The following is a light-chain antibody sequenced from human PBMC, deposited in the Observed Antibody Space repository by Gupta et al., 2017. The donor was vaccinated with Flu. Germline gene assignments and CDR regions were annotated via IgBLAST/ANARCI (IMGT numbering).Light chain of an antibody. CDR3: QQEDNLPIT. J-gene: IGKJ3*01. CDR1: QDISNY. V-gene: IGKV1-33*01. Sequence: DIQMTQSPSSLSASVGDRVTITCQASQDISNYLNWYQQKPGKAPKLLIYDASNLETGVPSRFSGSGSGTXFTFTIXSLQPEDFATYYCQQEDNLPITFGXGTKVDIK. CDR2: DAS.